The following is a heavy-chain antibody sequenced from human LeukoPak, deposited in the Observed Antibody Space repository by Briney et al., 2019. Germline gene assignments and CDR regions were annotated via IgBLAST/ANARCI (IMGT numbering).Heavy chain of an antibody. V-gene: IGHV3-20*04. J-gene: IGHJ4*02. CDR2: INWNGDST. Sequence: GGSLRLSCAASGFTFDDYAMNWVRQAPGKGLEWVSGINWNGDSTHYADSVKGRFTISRDNYKNTLYLQMNSLRAEDTAVYYCSKYYYDSSGYRADYWGQGTLVTVSS. CDR1: GFTFDDYA. D-gene: IGHD3-22*01. CDR3: SKYYYDSSGYRADY.